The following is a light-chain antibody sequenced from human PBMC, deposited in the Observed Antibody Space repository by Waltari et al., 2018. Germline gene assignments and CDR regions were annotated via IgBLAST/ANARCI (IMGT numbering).Light chain of an antibody. CDR2: RNT. V-gene: IGLV1-47*01. J-gene: IGLJ2*01. CDR1: MANIGGRY. Sequence: QSVLTQPPSESGTPGQRVIISCSGSMANIGGRYVYWYQHLPGAAPKLLINRNTQRPSGVPDRFSGSKSGTSASLAISGLRSEDEGDYFCATWDDTVGGPVFGGGTKLTVL. CDR3: ATWDDTVGGPV.